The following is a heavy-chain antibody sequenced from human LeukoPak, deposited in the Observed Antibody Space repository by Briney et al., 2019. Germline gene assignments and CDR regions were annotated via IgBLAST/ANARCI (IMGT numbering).Heavy chain of an antibody. CDR1: GFTFDDYA. Sequence: GGSLRLSCAASGFTFDDYAMHWVRQAPGKGLEWVSGINKNSDDIGYADSVKGRFTISRDNAKNSLYLQMNSLRVEDTAVYYCARRNAYGSGSPGVPWGQGTLVTVSS. CDR2: INKNSDDI. J-gene: IGHJ5*02. D-gene: IGHD3-10*01. CDR3: ARRNAYGSGSPGVP. V-gene: IGHV3-9*01.